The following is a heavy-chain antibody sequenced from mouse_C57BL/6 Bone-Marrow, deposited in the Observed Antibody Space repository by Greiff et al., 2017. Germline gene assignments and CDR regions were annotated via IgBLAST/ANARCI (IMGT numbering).Heavy chain of an antibody. CDR2: IYPGNSDT. D-gene: IGHD2-10*01. V-gene: IGHV1-5*01. J-gene: IGHJ3*01. CDR1: GYTFTSYW. Sequence: EVQVVESGTVLARPGASVKMSCKTSGYTFTSYWMHWVKQRPGQGLEWIGAIYPGNSDTSYNQKFKGKAKLTAVTSASTAYMELSSLTNEDSAVYYCTRCLLWFAYWGQGTLVTVSA. CDR3: TRCLLWFAY.